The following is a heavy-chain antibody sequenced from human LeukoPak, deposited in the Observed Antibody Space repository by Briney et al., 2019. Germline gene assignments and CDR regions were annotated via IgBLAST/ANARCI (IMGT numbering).Heavy chain of an antibody. CDR3: ARDRELGRSYPDY. Sequence: PGGSLRLSCAASGFTFSSYSMNWVRQAPGKGLEWVSSISSSSSYIYYADSVKGRFTISRDNAKNSLYLQMNSLRAEDTAVYYCARDRELGRSYPDYRGQGTLVTVSS. D-gene: IGHD1-26*01. CDR1: GFTFSSYS. CDR2: ISSSSSYI. J-gene: IGHJ4*02. V-gene: IGHV3-21*01.